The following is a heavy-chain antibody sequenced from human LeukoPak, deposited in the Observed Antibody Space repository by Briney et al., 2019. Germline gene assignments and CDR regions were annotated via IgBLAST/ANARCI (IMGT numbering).Heavy chain of an antibody. CDR2: INHSGST. J-gene: IGHJ4*02. CDR1: GGSFSGYY. CDR3: ARRRRAAAGLRYPVDY. V-gene: IGHV4-34*01. D-gene: IGHD6-13*01. Sequence: PSETLSLTCAVYGGSFSGYYWSWIRQPPGKGLEWIGEINHSGSTNYNPSLKSRVTISVDTSKNQFSLKLSSVTAADTAVYYCARRRRAAAGLRYPVDYWGQGTLVTVSS.